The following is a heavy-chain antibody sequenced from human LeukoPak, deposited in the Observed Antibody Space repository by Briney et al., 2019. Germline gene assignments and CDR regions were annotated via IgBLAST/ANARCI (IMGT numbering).Heavy chain of an antibody. Sequence: GGSLRLSCAASGFTFSNYAVMWVRQAPGQGLEWVSAITSGGGTRHADSVKGRFTISRDNSKNTLYLQMNSLRVEDTAQYFCARDPNGDYIGAFEFWGQGTGVTVSS. D-gene: IGHD4-17*01. V-gene: IGHV3-23*01. CDR2: ITSGGGT. CDR3: ARDPNGDYIGAFEF. CDR1: GFTFSNYA. J-gene: IGHJ3*01.